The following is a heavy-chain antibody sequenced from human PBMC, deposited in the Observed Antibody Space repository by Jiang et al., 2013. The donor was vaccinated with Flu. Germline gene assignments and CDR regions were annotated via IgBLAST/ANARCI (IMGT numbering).Heavy chain of an antibody. J-gene: IGHJ4*02. Sequence: YGGSFSSYYSELDPPAPRKGLEWIGEINHSGSTNYNPSLKSRVTISVDTSKKQFSLKMTSVTAADTAAYYCARGRAFGGLTDYWGQGTLVTVSS. CDR2: INHSGST. D-gene: IGHD3-16*01. CDR3: ARGRAFGGLTDY. CDR1: GGSFSSYY. V-gene: IGHV4-34*01.